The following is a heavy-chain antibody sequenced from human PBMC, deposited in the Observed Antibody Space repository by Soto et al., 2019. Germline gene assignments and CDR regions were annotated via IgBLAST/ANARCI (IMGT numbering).Heavy chain of an antibody. J-gene: IGHJ4*02. CDR2: ISVYNGNT. V-gene: IGHV1-18*01. CDR1: GYTFTNYD. CDR3: ARDGFSDY. Sequence: QVQLVQSGPEVTKPGASVKVSCKASGYTFTNYDVIWVRQAPGQGLEWMGWISVYNGNTRYAQNFLGRTILTIDMSTTTVYMELSRRSPPDTVVTYSARDGFSDYWGQGTLVTVSS.